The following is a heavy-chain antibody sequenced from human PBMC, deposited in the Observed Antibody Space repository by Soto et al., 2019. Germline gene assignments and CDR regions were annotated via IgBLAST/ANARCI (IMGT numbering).Heavy chain of an antibody. CDR2: ISSSSSYI. D-gene: IGHD6-19*01. CDR3: ARDTTAGTFGMDV. J-gene: IGHJ6*02. Sequence: GGSLRLSCAASGFTFSSYSMNWVRQAPGKGLEWVSSISSSSSYIYYADSVKGRFTISRDNAKNSLYLQMNSLRAEDTAVYYCARDTTAGTFGMDVWGQGTTVTVSS. CDR1: GFTFSSYS. V-gene: IGHV3-21*01.